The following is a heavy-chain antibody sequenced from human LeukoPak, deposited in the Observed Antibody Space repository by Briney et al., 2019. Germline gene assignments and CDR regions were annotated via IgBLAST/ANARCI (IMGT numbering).Heavy chain of an antibody. J-gene: IGHJ4*02. CDR3: AGGGGSYPFDY. CDR1: GFTLSRNY. V-gene: IGHV3-53*01. D-gene: IGHD1-26*01. Sequence: GGSLRLSCAPSGFTLSRNYMSWVRQAPGKGLEWVSVIYSGESTYYADSVKGRFTISKDNSKNTLYFKRNSLRAEDTAVYYCAGGGGSYPFDYWGQGTLVTVSS. CDR2: IYSGEST.